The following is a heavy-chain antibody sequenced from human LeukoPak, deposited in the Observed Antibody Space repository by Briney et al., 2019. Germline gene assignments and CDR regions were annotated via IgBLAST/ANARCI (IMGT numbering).Heavy chain of an antibody. D-gene: IGHD6-13*01. V-gene: IGHV3-30-3*01. CDR2: ISYDGSNK. CDR1: GFTFSSYA. CDR3: ARDSLQFFVQQPHGAFDI. Sequence: GGSLRLSCAASGFTFSSYAMHWVRQAPGKGLEWVAVISYDGSNKYYADSVKGRFTISRDNSKNTLYLQMNSLRAEDTAVYYCARDSLQFFVQQPHGAFDIWGQGTMVTVSS. J-gene: IGHJ3*02.